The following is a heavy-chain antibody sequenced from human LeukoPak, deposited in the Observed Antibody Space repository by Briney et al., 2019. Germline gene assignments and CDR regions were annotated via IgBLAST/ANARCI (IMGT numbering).Heavy chain of an antibody. D-gene: IGHD3-10*01. Sequence: GGSLRLSCAVSGFTFSDHYMDWVRQAPGKGLEWVGRTRNKANSYTTEYAASVKGRFTISRDDSKNSLYLQMNSLRAEDTAVYYCARDLTLLWFGEGNPYGMDVWGQGTTVTVSS. J-gene: IGHJ6*02. CDR2: TRNKANSYTT. CDR1: GFTFSDHY. CDR3: ARDLTLLWFGEGNPYGMDV. V-gene: IGHV3-72*01.